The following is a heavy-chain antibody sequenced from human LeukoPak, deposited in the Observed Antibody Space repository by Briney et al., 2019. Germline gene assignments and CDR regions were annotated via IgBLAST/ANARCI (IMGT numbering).Heavy chain of an antibody. D-gene: IGHD6-19*01. J-gene: IGHJ6*03. CDR3: ARDGASQSSGWYDYYYYMDV. CDR2: INHSGST. V-gene: IGHV4-34*01. CDR1: GGSFSGYY. Sequence: SETLSLTCAVYGGSFSGYYWSWIRQPPGKGLEWIGEINHSGSTNYNPSLKSRVTISVDTSKNQFSLKLSSVTAADTAVYYCARDGASQSSGWYDYYYYMDVWGKGTTVTVSS.